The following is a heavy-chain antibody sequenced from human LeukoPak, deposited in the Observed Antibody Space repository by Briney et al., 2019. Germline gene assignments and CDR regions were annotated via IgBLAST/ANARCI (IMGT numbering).Heavy chain of an antibody. V-gene: IGHV4-4*02. D-gene: IGHD4-17*01. J-gene: IGHJ5*02. Sequence: PSGTLSLTCAVSGDSISSSNWWSWVRQPPEKGLEWIGEIYHSGNTNYNPPLKSRVTISLDKSKNQFSLKLSSVTAADTAVYYCARGSDYGDPPFFGPWGQGTLVTVYS. CDR1: GDSISSSNW. CDR2: IYHSGNT. CDR3: ARGSDYGDPPFFGP.